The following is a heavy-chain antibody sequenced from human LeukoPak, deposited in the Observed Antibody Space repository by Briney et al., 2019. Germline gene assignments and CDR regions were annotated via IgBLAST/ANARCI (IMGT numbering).Heavy chain of an antibody. CDR2: IYSCGST. CDR1: GVTPTRNH. J-gene: IGHJ4*02. Sequence: GGPPRVSRDGPGVTPTRNHIAQGPQGPGEGAGWLSVIYSCGSTYYADSVKGRFTISRDNSKHTLYLQMNSLRAEDTAVYYCAREVVVGATLVDYWGQGTLVTVSS. V-gene: IGHV3-53*01. D-gene: IGHD1-26*01. CDR3: AREVVVGATLVDY.